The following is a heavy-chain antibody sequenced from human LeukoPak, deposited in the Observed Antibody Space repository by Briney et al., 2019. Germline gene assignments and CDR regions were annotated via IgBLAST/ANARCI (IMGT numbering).Heavy chain of an antibody. D-gene: IGHD3-16*01. V-gene: IGHV4-34*01. CDR2: INHSGST. Sequence: SEILFLTCAVYGGSFRGYYWNWIRPPPGKRLEWSGEINHSGSTNYNPSLKRRVTISVDTSKNQFSLELSSVTAADTAVYYCARGRGPSARYWYLDLWGRGTLVTVSS. J-gene: IGHJ2*01. CDR3: ARGRGPSARYWYLDL. CDR1: GGSFRGYY.